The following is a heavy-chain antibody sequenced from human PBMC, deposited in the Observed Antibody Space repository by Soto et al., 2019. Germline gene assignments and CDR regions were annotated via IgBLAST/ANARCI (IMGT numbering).Heavy chain of an antibody. V-gene: IGHV4-59*01. Sequence: SETLSLTCTVSGGSLSIYYWSWIRQPPGKGLEWIGYIYYSGSTDYNPSLKSRVSISVDTSKSQFSLKLSSVTAADTAVYYCARVESVGGSGNDAFNIWGQGTMVTVSS. CDR1: GGSLSIYY. CDR3: ARVESVGGSGNDAFNI. D-gene: IGHD1-26*01. CDR2: IYYSGST. J-gene: IGHJ3*02.